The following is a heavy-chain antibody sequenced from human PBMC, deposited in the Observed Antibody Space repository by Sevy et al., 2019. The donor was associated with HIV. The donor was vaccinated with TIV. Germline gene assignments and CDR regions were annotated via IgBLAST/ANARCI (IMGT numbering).Heavy chain of an antibody. CDR2: ISYDGGNK. CDR3: ARDSGYCGGDCYAHGGY. CDR1: GFTFSTYA. J-gene: IGHJ4*02. D-gene: IGHD2-21*02. Sequence: GGSLRRSCAASGFTFSTYAMHWVRQAPGKGLEWVAVISYDGGNKKYLDSVKGRCTISRDDSKNTLYLQLNSLRAEDTAVYYCARDSGYCGGDCYAHGGYWGQGTLVTVSS. V-gene: IGHV3-30-3*01.